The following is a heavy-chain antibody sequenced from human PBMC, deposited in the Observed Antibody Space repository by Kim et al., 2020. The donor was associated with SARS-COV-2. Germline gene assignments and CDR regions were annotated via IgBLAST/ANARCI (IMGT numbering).Heavy chain of an antibody. CDR2: INHSGST. CDR1: GGSFSGYY. V-gene: IGHV4-34*01. D-gene: IGHD3-10*01. Sequence: SETLSLTCAVYGGSFSGYYWSWIRQPPGKGLEWIGEINHSGSTNYNPSLKSRVTISVDTSKNQFSLKLSSVTAADTAVYYCARSGGSGLYYYYYGMDVWGQGTTVTVSS. J-gene: IGHJ6*02. CDR3: ARSGGSGLYYYYYGMDV.